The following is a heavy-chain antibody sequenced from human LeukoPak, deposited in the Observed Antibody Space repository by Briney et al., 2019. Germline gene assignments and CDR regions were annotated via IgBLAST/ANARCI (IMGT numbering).Heavy chain of an antibody. D-gene: IGHD6-13*01. J-gene: IGHJ5*02. Sequence: PSETLSLTCTVSGGSISSSSYYWGWIRQPPGKGLEWIGSIYYSGGTYYNPSLKSRVTISVDTSKNQFSLKLSSVTAADTAVYYCARQGDIAAAGPPPWGQGTLVTVSS. V-gene: IGHV4-39*01. CDR3: ARQGDIAAAGPPP. CDR2: IYYSGGT. CDR1: GGSISSSSYY.